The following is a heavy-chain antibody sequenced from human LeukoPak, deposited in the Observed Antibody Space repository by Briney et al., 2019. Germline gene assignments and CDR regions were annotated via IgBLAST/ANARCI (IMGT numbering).Heavy chain of an antibody. CDR3: ARSIAGNYPRDY. J-gene: IGHJ4*02. CDR1: GYAFTSYG. Sequence: ASVKVSCKASGYAFTSYGISWVREAPGQGLEWMGWISAYNGDTNYAQKLQGRVTMTTDTSTSTAYMELRSLRSDDTAVYYCARSIAGNYPRDYWGQGTLVTVSS. V-gene: IGHV1-18*01. D-gene: IGHD1-14*01. CDR2: ISAYNGDT.